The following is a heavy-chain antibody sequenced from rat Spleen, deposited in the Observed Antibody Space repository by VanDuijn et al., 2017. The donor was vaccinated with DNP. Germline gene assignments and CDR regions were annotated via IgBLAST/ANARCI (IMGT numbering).Heavy chain of an antibody. D-gene: IGHD1-12*02. CDR2: IKAKSNNYAT. CDR1: GFTFSTAW. J-gene: IGHJ4*01. V-gene: IGHV6-6*01. CDR3: AWRYYDGASYVMDA. Sequence: EVQVLESGGGLVQPGKSLKLSCATSGFTFSTAWMYWYRQFPEKRLEWVARIKAKSNNYATDHTESEKGRFTISREDSKSSIYLQMNNLKEKDTAIYYCAWRYYDGASYVMDAWGQGTSVTVSS.